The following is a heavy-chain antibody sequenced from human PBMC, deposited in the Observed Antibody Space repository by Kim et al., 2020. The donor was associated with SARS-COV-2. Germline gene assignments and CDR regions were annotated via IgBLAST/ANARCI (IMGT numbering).Heavy chain of an antibody. Sequence: GGSLRLSCVVSGFSVSSYWMFWVRQATGKGPEWVASIREDSTQKDYLDSIKGRFTISRDNAKNLVYLQMNRLRVEDTALYYCARDPFTKAFDLWGQGTMV. V-gene: IGHV3-7*01. CDR3: ARDPFTKAFDL. CDR1: GFSVSSYW. J-gene: IGHJ3*01. CDR2: IREDSTQK. D-gene: IGHD3-3*01.